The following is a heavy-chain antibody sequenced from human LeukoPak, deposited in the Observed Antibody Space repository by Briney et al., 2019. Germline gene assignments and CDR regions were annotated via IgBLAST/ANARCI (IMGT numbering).Heavy chain of an antibody. V-gene: IGHV3-30*02. D-gene: IGHD1-26*01. Sequence: GGSLRLSCAASGFTFSSYGMHWVRQAPGKGLEWVAFIRYDGSNKYYADSVKGRFTISRDNSKNTLYLQMNSLRAEDTAVYYCASRIVGATPGAFDIWGQGTMVTVSS. J-gene: IGHJ3*02. CDR1: GFTFSSYG. CDR3: ASRIVGATPGAFDI. CDR2: IRYDGSNK.